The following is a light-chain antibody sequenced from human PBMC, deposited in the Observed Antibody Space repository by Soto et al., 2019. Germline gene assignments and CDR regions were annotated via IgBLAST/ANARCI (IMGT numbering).Light chain of an antibody. CDR2: KAS. Sequence: DIQMTQSPSNLSGSVGDRVTLTCRASQTISSWLAWYQQKPGKAPKLLIYKASTLKSGVPSRFSGSGSGTEFTLTISSLQPDEFATYYCQHYNSYSEAFGQGNKVDIK. CDR3: QHYNSYSEA. J-gene: IGKJ1*01. CDR1: QTISSW. V-gene: IGKV1-5*03.